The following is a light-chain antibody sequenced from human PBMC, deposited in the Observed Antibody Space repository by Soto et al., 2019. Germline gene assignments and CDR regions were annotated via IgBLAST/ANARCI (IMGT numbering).Light chain of an antibody. CDR2: DNN. CDR1: SSNIGNNY. V-gene: IGLV1-51*01. J-gene: IGLJ2*01. CDR3: GTWGSSLSAEV. Sequence: QSVLTQPPSVSAAPGQKVTISCSGSSSNIGNNYVSWYQQLPGTAPKLLIYDNNKRPSGIPDRFSGSESGTSATLGITGLQTGDEANYYCGTWGSSLSAEVFGGGTKLTVL.